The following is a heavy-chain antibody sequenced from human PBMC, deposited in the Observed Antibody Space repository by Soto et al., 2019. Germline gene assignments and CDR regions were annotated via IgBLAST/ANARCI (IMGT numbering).Heavy chain of an antibody. J-gene: IGHJ4*02. Sequence: GGSLRLSCAASGFTFSGSAMHWVRQASGKGLEWVGRIRSKANSYATAYAASVKGRFTISRDDSKNTAYLQMNSLRADDTAVYYCAKDGPYSYDFGYYFAHWGQGTPVTV. CDR3: AKDGPYSYDFGYYFAH. D-gene: IGHD3-3*01. CDR1: GFTFSGSA. CDR2: IRSKANSYAT. V-gene: IGHV3-73*01.